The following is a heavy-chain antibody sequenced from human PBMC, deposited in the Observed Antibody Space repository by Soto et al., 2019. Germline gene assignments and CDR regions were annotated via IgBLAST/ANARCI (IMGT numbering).Heavy chain of an antibody. CDR3: ARQGTTATPEWFDP. D-gene: IGHD4-17*01. CDR1: GGSISSSSYY. V-gene: IGHV4-39*01. CDR2: IYYSGST. J-gene: IGHJ5*02. Sequence: SETLSLTCTSSGGSISSSSYYWGWIRQPPGKGLEWIGSIYYSGSTYYNPSLKGRVTISVDTSKNQFSLKLSSVTAADTAVYYCARQGTTATPEWFDPWGQGTLVTVSS.